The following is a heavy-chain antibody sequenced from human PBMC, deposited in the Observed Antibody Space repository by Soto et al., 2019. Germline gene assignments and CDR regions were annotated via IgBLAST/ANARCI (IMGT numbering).Heavy chain of an antibody. J-gene: IGHJ5*02. CDR1: GITSTTYA. D-gene: IGHD5-12*01. CDR2: INTGNGNT. V-gene: IGHV1-3*04. Sequence: QVQLVQSGAEVKKPGASVKVSCKASGITSTTYAIHWVRQVPGQGLEWMGWINTGNGNTRYSQRFLGRVSLTTDTSASTVSMDLCSLTTEDTAVDYCARAISGYVTWGQRKMITVS. CDR3: ARAISGYVT.